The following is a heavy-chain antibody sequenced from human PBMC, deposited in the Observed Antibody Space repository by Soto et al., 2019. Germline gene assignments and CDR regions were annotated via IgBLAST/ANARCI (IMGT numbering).Heavy chain of an antibody. CDR2: IGGYKGNT. CDR3: APHTLDTGMPSGY. J-gene: IGHJ4*02. V-gene: IGHV1-18*01. D-gene: IGHD5-18*01. Sequence: QGQLVQSGAEVREPGASVKVSCNASGYTVTNYGVSWVRQAPGQGLEWMGWIGGYKGNTNYAQKLQGRVTLATDTSTSTAYMELRSLRSDDTAVYYCAPHTLDTGMPSGYWGQGTLVTVFS. CDR1: GYTVTNYG.